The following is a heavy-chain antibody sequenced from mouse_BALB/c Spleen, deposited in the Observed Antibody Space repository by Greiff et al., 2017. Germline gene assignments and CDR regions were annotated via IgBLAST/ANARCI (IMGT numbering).Heavy chain of an antibody. V-gene: IGHV14-4*02. CDR2: IDPENGDT. Sequence: VQLQQSGAELVRSGASVKLSCTASGFNIKDYYMHWVKQRPEQGLEWIGWIDPENGDTEYAPKFQGKATMTADTSSNIAYLQLSSLTSEDTAVYYCNALAYWGQGTLVTVSA. CDR1: GFNIKDYY. CDR3: NALAY. J-gene: IGHJ3*01.